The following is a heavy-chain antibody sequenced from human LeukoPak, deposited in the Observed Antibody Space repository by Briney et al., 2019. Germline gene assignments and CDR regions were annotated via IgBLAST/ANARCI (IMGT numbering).Heavy chain of an antibody. Sequence: QPGGSLRLSCAASGFTFSSYDMHWVRQAPGKGLEWVAVIPYDGNDKHYADSVKGRFTISRDNSKNTLYLQINSLRVEDTAVYYCAKDQYDYVRGEFDYWGQGTLVTVSS. CDR1: GFTFSSYD. CDR2: IPYDGNDK. J-gene: IGHJ4*02. V-gene: IGHV3-30*18. D-gene: IGHD3-16*01. CDR3: AKDQYDYVRGEFDY.